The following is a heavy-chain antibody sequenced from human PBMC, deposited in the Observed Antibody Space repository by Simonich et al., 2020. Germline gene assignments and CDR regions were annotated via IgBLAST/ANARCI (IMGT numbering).Heavy chain of an antibody. D-gene: IGHD3-16*01. V-gene: IGHV4-38-2*01. J-gene: IGHJ6*03. CDR2: INHSGST. Sequence: QVQLQESGPGLVKPSETLSLTCAVSGYSISSGYYWGWIRQPPGKGLEWIGEINHSGSTNYNPSLTSRVTISVDTSKNQFSLKLSSVTAADTAVYYCARVKGGYYYYYMDVWGKGTTVTVSS. CDR1: GYSISSGYY. CDR3: ARVKGGYYYYYMDV.